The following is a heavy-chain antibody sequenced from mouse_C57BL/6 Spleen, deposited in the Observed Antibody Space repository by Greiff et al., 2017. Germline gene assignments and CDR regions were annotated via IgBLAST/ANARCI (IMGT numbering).Heavy chain of an antibody. D-gene: IGHD1-1*02. CDR3: ARGGFMDY. V-gene: IGHV5-17*01. J-gene: IGHJ4*01. Sequence: EVHLMESGGGLVKPGGSLKLSCAASGFTFSDYGMHWVRQAPVQGLEWVAYISSGSSTIYYADTVKGRFTLSRDNAKNTLFLQMTCLRSEDTARYYCARGGFMDYWGQGTSVTVSS. CDR2: ISSGSSTI. CDR1: GFTFSDYG.